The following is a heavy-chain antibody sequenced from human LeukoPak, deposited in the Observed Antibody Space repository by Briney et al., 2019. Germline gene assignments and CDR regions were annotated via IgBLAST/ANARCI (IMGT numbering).Heavy chain of an antibody. CDR3: AKNGEEFDY. Sequence: PGGSLRLSCAASGFTFSSNWMTWVRQAPGKGLEWVANINQDGREKYCVDSVKGRFTISRDNAKNSLYLQMHSLRAEDTAVYYCAKNGEEFDYWGQGTLVTVSS. CDR1: GFTFSSNW. J-gene: IGHJ4*02. D-gene: IGHD4-17*01. CDR2: INQDGREK. V-gene: IGHV3-7*01.